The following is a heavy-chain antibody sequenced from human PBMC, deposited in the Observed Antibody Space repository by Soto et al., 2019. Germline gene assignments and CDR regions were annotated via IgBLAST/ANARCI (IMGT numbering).Heavy chain of an antibody. Sequence: EVQLVESGGGLVQPGRSLRLSCAASGFSFEDYAMHWVRQAPGKGLEWVSGIAWDSDIIGYADSVKGRFTISRYNGKNSLYLQMNSLRPEDTALYYCAKDHYGSAIYGMDVWGQGTTVTVSS. CDR2: IAWDSDII. V-gene: IGHV3-9*01. D-gene: IGHD3-10*01. CDR1: GFSFEDYA. CDR3: AKDHYGSAIYGMDV. J-gene: IGHJ6*02.